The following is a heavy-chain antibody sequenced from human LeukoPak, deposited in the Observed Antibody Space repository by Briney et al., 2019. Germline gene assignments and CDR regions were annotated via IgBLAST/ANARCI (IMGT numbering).Heavy chain of an antibody. V-gene: IGHV1-2*02. J-gene: IGHJ4*02. CDR2: INPNSGGT. D-gene: IGHD3-10*01. Sequence: ASVKVSCKASGYTFTGYYMHWVRQAPGQGLEWMGWINPNSGGTNYAQKFQGRVTMTRDTSISTAYMELSSLRSEDTAVYYCAGYGSGSPAIFDYWGQGTLVTVSS. CDR3: AGYGSGSPAIFDY. CDR1: GYTFTGYY.